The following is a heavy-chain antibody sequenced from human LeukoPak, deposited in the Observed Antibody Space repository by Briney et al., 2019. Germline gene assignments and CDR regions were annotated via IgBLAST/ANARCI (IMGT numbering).Heavy chain of an antibody. D-gene: IGHD3-22*01. CDR2: ISAYNGNT. CDR1: GYTFTSYG. J-gene: IGHJ3*02. Sequence: ASVKVSCKASGYTFTSYGISWVRQAPGQGLEWMGWISAYNGNTNYAQKLQGRVTMTTDTSTSTAYMELRSLRSDDTAVYYCARDLVFGTMIVVVVDAFDIWGQGTMVTVSS. CDR3: ARDLVFGTMIVVVVDAFDI. V-gene: IGHV1-18*01.